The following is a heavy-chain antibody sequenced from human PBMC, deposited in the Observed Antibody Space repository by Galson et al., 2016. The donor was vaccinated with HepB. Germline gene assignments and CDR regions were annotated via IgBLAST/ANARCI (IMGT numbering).Heavy chain of an antibody. CDR2: IYSGGST. J-gene: IGHJ4*02. V-gene: IGHV3-NL1*01. D-gene: IGHD2-2*01. CDR1: GFTFSLSG. CDR3: AKDLDIVVVPSAIDY. Sequence: SLRLSCAASGFTFSLSGMHWVRQAPGKGLEWVSVIYSGGSTYYADSVKGRFIISRDSSKNTVYLQMNSLRVEDTAVYYCAKDLDIVVVPSAIDYWGQGTLVTVSS.